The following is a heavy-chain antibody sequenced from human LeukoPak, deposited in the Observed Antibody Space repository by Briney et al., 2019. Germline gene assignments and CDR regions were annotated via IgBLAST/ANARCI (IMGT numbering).Heavy chain of an antibody. Sequence: PSETLSLTCTVSGGSISTYYWSWIRQPAGKDLEWIGHIYSSGSTNYNPSLKSRVTMSVDTSKNQLSLKLNSVTAADTAVYYCARGYGSGSNWFDHWGQGTLVIVSS. CDR2: IYSSGST. CDR3: ARGYGSGSNWFDH. V-gene: IGHV4-4*07. D-gene: IGHD3-10*01. J-gene: IGHJ5*02. CDR1: GGSISTYY.